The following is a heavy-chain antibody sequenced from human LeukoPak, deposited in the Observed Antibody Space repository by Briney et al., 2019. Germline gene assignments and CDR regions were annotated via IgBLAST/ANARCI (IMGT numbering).Heavy chain of an antibody. CDR1: GFTFSSYG. D-gene: IGHD3-22*01. CDR3: AKGGPYYYDSSGYYSVDYFDY. CDR2: ISYDGSNK. J-gene: IGHJ4*02. Sequence: GGSLRLSCAASGFTFSSYGMHWVRQAPGKGLEWVAVISYDGSNKYYADSVKGRFTISRDNSKNTLYLQMNSLRAEDTAVYYCAKGGPYYYDSSGYYSVDYFDYWGQGTLDTVSS. V-gene: IGHV3-30*18.